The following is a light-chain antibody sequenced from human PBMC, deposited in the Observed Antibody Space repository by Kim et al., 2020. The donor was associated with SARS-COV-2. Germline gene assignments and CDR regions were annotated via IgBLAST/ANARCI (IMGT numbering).Light chain of an antibody. V-gene: IGLV2-23*02. CDR3: CSYEGTVV. CDR2: EVN. Sequence: QSALTQPASVSGSPGQSITISCTGASSDIVSWYQHHPGEAPKLIIFEVNKRPSQISTRFSGSKSGNTASLTIAGLQAEDEANYYCCSYEGTVVFGGGTKLTVL. CDR1: SSDIV. J-gene: IGLJ2*01.